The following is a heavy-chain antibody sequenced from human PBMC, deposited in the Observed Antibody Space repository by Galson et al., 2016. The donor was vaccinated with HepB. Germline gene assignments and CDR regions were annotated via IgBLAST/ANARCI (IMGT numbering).Heavy chain of an antibody. D-gene: IGHD3-22*01. J-gene: IGHJ3*01. V-gene: IGHV4-59*01. CDR1: GGSISTYY. CDR3: ARVRRVYYDISGSYDAFNV. CDR2: IYYSGIT. Sequence: SETLSLTCTVSGGSISTYYWSWIRQPPGRGLEWIGYIYYSGITNYNPSLKSRVTISVDTSKNLFSLKLSSVTAAVTAVYYCARVRRVYYDISGSYDAFNVWGQGTMVTVSS.